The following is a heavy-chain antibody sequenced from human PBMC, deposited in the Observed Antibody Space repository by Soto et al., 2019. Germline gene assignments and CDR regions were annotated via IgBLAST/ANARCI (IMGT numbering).Heavy chain of an antibody. V-gene: IGHV3-48*02. D-gene: IGHD6-6*01. CDR1: GFTFSSYS. CDR3: ARDAYSSSSYYAFDI. J-gene: IGHJ3*02. Sequence: GGSLRLSCAASGFTFSSYSMNWVRQAPGKGLEWVSYISSSSSTIYYADSVKGRFTISRDNAKNSLYLQMNSLRDEDTSLYYYARDAYSSSSYYAFDIWGQGTMVTVSS. CDR2: ISSSSSTI.